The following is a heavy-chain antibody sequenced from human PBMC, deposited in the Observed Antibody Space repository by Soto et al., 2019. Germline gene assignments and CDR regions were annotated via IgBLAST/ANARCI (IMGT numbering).Heavy chain of an antibody. V-gene: IGHV5-51*01. CDR2: IYPGDSDV. CDR1: GYTFTTYW. D-gene: IGHD5-12*01. Sequence: PGESLKLSCQGSGYTFTTYWVGWVRQRPGKGLDWMGNIYPGDSDVKYSPSFQGQVTISVDKSISTAYLQWNSLKASDTAVYYCARQNYAGYGGYDSAFDTWGQGTLVTVS. J-gene: IGHJ4*02. CDR3: ARQNYAGYGGYDSAFDT.